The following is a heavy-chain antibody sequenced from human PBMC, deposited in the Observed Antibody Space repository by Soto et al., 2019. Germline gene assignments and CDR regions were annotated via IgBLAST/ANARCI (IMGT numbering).Heavy chain of an antibody. CDR2: INPSGGST. Sequence: ASVKVSCKASGYTFTSYYMHWVRQAPGQGLEWMGIINPSGGSTSYAQKFQGGVTMTRDTSTSTVYMELSSLRSEDTAVYYCARDRPGIVGATTEYFDYWGQGTLVTVSS. D-gene: IGHD1-26*01. V-gene: IGHV1-46*01. CDR1: GYTFTSYY. J-gene: IGHJ4*02. CDR3: ARDRPGIVGATTEYFDY.